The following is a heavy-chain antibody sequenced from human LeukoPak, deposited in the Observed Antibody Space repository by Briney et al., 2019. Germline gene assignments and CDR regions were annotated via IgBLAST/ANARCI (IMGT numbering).Heavy chain of an antibody. V-gene: IGHV3-21*01. Sequence: GGSLRLSCAASGFTFSSYDMNWVRQAPGKGLEWVSSISSSSNYIHYADSVKGRFTISGDNAKNSLYLQMNSPRAEDTAVYFCARGTLGAWGWWGQGTLVTVSS. CDR1: GFTFSSYD. J-gene: IGHJ4*02. CDR2: ISSSSNYI. CDR3: ARGTLGAWGW. D-gene: IGHD6-19*01.